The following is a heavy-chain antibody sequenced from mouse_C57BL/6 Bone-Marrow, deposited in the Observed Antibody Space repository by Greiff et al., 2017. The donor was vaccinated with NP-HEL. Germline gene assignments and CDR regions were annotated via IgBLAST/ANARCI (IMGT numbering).Heavy chain of an antibody. CDR3: ARVPAWFAY. J-gene: IGHJ3*01. CDR2: INPNNGGT. Sequence: VHVKQSGPELVKPGASVKMSCKASGYTFTDYNMHWVKQSHGKSLEWIGYINPNNGGTSYNQKFKGKATLTVNKSSSTAYMELRSLTSEDSAVYYCARVPAWFAYWGQGTLVTVSA. CDR1: GYTFTDYN. V-gene: IGHV1-22*01. D-gene: IGHD5-1*01.